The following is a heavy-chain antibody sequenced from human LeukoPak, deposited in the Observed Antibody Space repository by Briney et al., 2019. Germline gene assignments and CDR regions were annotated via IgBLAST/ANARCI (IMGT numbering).Heavy chain of an antibody. CDR1: GYTFTSYG. V-gene: IGHV1-18*01. CDR2: ISAYNGNT. J-gene: IGHJ4*02. Sequence: GASVKVSCKASGYTFTSYGISWVRQAPGQGLEWMGWISAYNGNTNYAQKLQGRVTMTTDTSTSTAYMELRSLRSDYTAVYYCARILTIFGVVIRFPDYWGQGTLVTVSS. D-gene: IGHD3-3*01. CDR3: ARILTIFGVVIRFPDY.